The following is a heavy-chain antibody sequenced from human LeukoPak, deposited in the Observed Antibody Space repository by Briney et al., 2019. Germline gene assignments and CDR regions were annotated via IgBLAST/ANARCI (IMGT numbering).Heavy chain of an antibody. Sequence: ASVKVSCKASGYTFTGYYMHWVRQAPGQGLEWMGWINPNSGGTNYAQKFQGRVTMTRDTSISTAYMELSRLIFDETAVYYCARGDSGYDHFYHMDVWGKGTTVTISS. J-gene: IGHJ6*03. CDR1: GYTFTGYY. V-gene: IGHV1-2*02. CDR2: INPNSGGT. D-gene: IGHD5-12*01. CDR3: ARGDSGYDHFYHMDV.